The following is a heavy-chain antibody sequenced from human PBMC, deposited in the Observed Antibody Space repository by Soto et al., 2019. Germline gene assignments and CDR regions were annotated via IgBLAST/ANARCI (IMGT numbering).Heavy chain of an antibody. Sequence: GGSLRLSCAASGFTFSNYAMSWVRQAPGKGLEWVSSIRYSGRSTYYADSVKGRFTISRDNSKNTLYLQMNSLRAEDTALYYCANHRGYSNYAFDYWGQGTLVTVSS. V-gene: IGHV3-23*01. D-gene: IGHD4-4*01. J-gene: IGHJ4*02. CDR1: GFTFSNYA. CDR3: ANHRGYSNYAFDY. CDR2: IRYSGRST.